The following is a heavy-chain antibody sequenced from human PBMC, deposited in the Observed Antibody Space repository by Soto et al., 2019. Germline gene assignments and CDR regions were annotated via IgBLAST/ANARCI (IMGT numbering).Heavy chain of an antibody. D-gene: IGHD4-4*01. V-gene: IGHV3-74*01. CDR3: GRGGSNSPNGMDV. J-gene: IGHJ6*02. CDR1: GFTFSPYW. CDR2: INPDGSST. Sequence: EVQLAESGGGLVQPGGSLRLSCAASGFTFSPYWMHWVRQAPGTGLVWVSRINPDGSSTNYADSVKGRFTISRDNAKNTLYLQMNSLRAEDTAVYYCGRGGSNSPNGMDVWGQGTTVTVSS.